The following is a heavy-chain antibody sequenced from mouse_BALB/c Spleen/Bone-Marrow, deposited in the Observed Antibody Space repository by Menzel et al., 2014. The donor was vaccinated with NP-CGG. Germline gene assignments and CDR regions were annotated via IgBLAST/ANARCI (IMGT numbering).Heavy chain of an antibody. CDR1: GYTFTDYY. CDR2: IYPGSGNT. V-gene: IGHV1-84*02. D-gene: IGHD3-1*01. CDR3: ANLGRYAMDY. J-gene: IGHJ4*01. Sequence: QVQLKESGPELVKPGASVKISCEASGYTFTDYYINWVKQKPGQGLEWIGWIYPGSGNTKYNEKFKGKATLTVDTSSSTAYMQLSSLTSEDTAVYFCANLGRYAMDYWGQGTSVTVSS.